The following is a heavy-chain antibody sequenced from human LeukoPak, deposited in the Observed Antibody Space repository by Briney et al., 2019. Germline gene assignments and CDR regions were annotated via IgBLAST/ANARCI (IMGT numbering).Heavy chain of an antibody. CDR1: GDYITTTNYY. V-gene: IGHV4-39*01. J-gene: IGHJ4*02. CDR3: ARRSRLYRHETTGYHDS. D-gene: IGHD3-9*01. Sequence: PSETLSLTCNVSGDYITTTNYYWAWIRQPPGKGLEWIASVFYSGTTYYNPSLKSRVIISIDTSRKQISLRLSSVTATDTAIYYCARRSRLYRHETTGYHDSWGQGTLVTVSS. CDR2: VFYSGTT.